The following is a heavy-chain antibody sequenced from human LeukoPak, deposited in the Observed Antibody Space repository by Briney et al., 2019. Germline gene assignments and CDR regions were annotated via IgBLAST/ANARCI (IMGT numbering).Heavy chain of an antibody. V-gene: IGHV3-23*01. CDR3: AKSLAARWVIDY. Sequence: GVSLTLSGAASGFTFNNYAMNWLRQAPGKGLEGVSDITDSGGSTYYADYVKGRITISRDNSHNTLYPQMNTLRGEDTAIYFCAKSLAARWVIDYWGQGTLVTVSS. CDR1: GFTFNNYA. D-gene: IGHD6-25*01. J-gene: IGHJ4*02. CDR2: ITDSGGST.